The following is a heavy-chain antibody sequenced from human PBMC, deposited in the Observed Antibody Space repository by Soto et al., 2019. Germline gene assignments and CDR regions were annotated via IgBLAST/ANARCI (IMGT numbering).Heavy chain of an antibody. D-gene: IGHD3-10*01. CDR3: ARDLYGSGSYGGAFDS. J-gene: IGHJ3*02. V-gene: IGHV1-18*01. CDR1: GYTFTSYC. Sequence: ASVKVSCKASGYTFTSYCISWVRQAPGQGLEWMGWISAYNGNTNYAQKLQGRVTMTTDTSTSTAYMELRSLRSDDTAVYYCARDLYGSGSYGGAFDSWGQGTMVTVSS. CDR2: ISAYNGNT.